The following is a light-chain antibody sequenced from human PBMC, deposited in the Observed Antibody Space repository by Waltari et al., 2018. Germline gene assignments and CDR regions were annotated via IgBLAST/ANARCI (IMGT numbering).Light chain of an antibody. Sequence: SSELTQDPAVSVALGQTVRITCQGDSLRSYYASWYQQKPGQAPVLVIYGKNNRPSGIPERFSGSSSGNTASVTITGAQAEDEADYYCNSRDSSGNHYVFGTGTKVTVL. CDR1: SLRSYY. J-gene: IGLJ1*01. V-gene: IGLV3-19*01. CDR2: GKN. CDR3: NSRDSSGNHYV.